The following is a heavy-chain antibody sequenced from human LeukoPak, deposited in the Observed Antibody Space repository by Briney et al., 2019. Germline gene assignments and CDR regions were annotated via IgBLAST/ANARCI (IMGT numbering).Heavy chain of an antibody. CDR3: ARGSYGYVY. CDR1: GYTFTSYD. V-gene: IGHV1-69*13. D-gene: IGHD5-18*01. CDR2: IIPIFGTA. Sequence: ASEKVSCKASGYTFTSYDINWVRQAPGQGLEWMGGIIPIFGTANYAQKFQGRVTITADESTSTAYMELSSLRSEDTAVYYCARGSYGYVYWGQGTLVTVSS. J-gene: IGHJ4*02.